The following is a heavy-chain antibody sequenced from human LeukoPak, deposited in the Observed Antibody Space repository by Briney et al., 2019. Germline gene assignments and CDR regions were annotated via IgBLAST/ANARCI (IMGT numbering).Heavy chain of an antibody. CDR3: ATDTAGVNYFDY. D-gene: IGHD5-18*01. CDR1: GGTFISYA. CDR2: IIPIFGTA. V-gene: IGHV1-69*06. Sequence: SVTVSCKASGGTFISYAISWVRQAPGQGLEWMGGIIPIFGTANYAQKFQGRVTITADKSTSTAYMELSSLRSEDTAVYYCATDTAGVNYFDYWGQGTLVTVSS. J-gene: IGHJ4*02.